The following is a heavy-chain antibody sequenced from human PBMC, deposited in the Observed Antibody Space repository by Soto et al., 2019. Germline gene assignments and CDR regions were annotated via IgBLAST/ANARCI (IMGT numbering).Heavy chain of an antibody. V-gene: IGHV3-33*01. CDR3: ARDCAGYSSGWYQRGGFDY. J-gene: IGHJ4*02. CDR1: GFTFSSYG. D-gene: IGHD6-19*01. CDR2: IWYDASNK. Sequence: QVQLVESGGGVVQPGRSLRLSCAASGFTFSSYGMHWVRQAPGKGLEWVAVIWYDASNKYYADSVKGRFTISRDNSKNTLYLPMNSLSAEDTAVYYCARDCAGYSSGWYQRGGFDYWGQGTLVTVSS.